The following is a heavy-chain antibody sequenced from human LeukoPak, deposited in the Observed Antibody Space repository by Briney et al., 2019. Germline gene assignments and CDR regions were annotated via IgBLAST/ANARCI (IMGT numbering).Heavy chain of an antibody. CDR1: GYTLTELS. CDR2: FDPEDGET. J-gene: IGHJ5*02. CDR3: ATLLPWSRNWFDP. Sequence: ASVKVSCKVYGYTLTELSMHWVRQAPGKGLEWMGGFDPEDGETIYAQKFQGRVTMTEDTSTDTAYMELSSLRSEDTAVYYCATLLPWSRNWFDPWGQGTLVTVSS. D-gene: IGHD2-8*02. V-gene: IGHV1-24*01.